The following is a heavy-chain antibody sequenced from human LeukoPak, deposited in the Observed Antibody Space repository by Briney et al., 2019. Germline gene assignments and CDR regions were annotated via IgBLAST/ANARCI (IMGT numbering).Heavy chain of an antibody. CDR1: GFTFSSYS. CDR2: ISYDGSNK. CDR3: ARGFIVGATIDY. V-gene: IGHV3-30-3*01. Sequence: GGSLRLSCAASGFTFSSYSMSWVRQAPGKGLEWVAVISYDGSNKYYADSVKGRFTISRDNSKNTLYLQMNSLRAEDTAVYYCARGFIVGATIDYWGQGTLVTVSS. J-gene: IGHJ4*02. D-gene: IGHD1-26*01.